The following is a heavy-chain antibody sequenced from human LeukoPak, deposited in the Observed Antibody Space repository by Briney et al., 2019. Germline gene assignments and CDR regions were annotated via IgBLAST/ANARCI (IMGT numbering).Heavy chain of an antibody. Sequence: SETLSLTCTVSGDFISSYYWNWIRQPPGKGLEWIGYIYYGGSTKYNPSLTSRVTISEDTSKNHFSLKLTSVTAADTAVYYCARATRGSSDGYFFYYMDVWGKGTTVTISS. CDR2: IYYGGST. CDR1: GDFISSYY. J-gene: IGHJ6*03. CDR3: ARATRGSSDGYFFYYMDV. D-gene: IGHD3-10*01. V-gene: IGHV4-59*12.